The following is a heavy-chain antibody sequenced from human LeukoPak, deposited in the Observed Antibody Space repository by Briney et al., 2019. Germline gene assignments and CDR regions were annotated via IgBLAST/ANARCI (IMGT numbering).Heavy chain of an antibody. Sequence: SETLSLTCTISGGSTRSYYWSWIRQPPGKGLEWIGYIYYSGTTNYNFSLKSRVTISVGTSKNQFSLKLRSVTAADTAVYYCARHYGPWGQGTLVTVSS. V-gene: IGHV4-59*01. CDR2: IYYSGTT. CDR1: GGSTRSYY. D-gene: IGHD3-16*01. CDR3: ARHYGP. J-gene: IGHJ5*02.